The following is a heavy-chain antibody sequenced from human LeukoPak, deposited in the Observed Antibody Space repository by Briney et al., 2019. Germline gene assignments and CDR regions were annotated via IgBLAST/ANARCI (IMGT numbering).Heavy chain of an antibody. D-gene: IGHD3-16*02. CDR1: GLTFRSHW. CDR3: ARLIGDRTIYDS. J-gene: IGHJ4*02. CDR2: IKQEGSEK. Sequence: GGSLRLSCAASGLTFRSHWMSWVRQPPGDELEWVASIKQEGSEKYYVDSVRGRFTVSRDNAKNSLYLQMNSLRAEDTAVYYCARLIGDRTIYDSWGQGTLVTVSS. V-gene: IGHV3-7*01.